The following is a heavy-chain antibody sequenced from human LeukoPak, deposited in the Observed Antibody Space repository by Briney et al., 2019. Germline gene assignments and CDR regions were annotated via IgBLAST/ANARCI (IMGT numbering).Heavy chain of an antibody. CDR3: AKGPEVRGVIVILKTGEKGALDY. J-gene: IGHJ4*02. V-gene: IGHV3-30*02. D-gene: IGHD3-10*01. CDR2: IRYDGRNK. Sequence: GGSLRLSCAGSGFTFSTCGMHWVRQAPGKGLEWVAFIRYDGRNKYYADSVKGRFTISKDNSKNTLYLQMNSLRAEDSAVYYCAKGPEVRGVIVILKTGEKGALDYWGQGTLVTVSS. CDR1: GFTFSTCG.